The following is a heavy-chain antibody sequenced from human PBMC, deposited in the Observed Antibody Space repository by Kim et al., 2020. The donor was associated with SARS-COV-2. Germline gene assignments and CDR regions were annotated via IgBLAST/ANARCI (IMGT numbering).Heavy chain of an antibody. CDR2: IYYSGST. J-gene: IGHJ3*02. D-gene: IGHD3-22*01. V-gene: IGHV4-59*13. CDR3: ARGSEGYYETDDAFDI. CDR1: GGSISSYY. Sequence: SETLSLTCTVSGGSISSYYWSWIRQPPGKGLEWIGYIYYSGSTNYNPSLKSRVTISVDTSKNQFSLKLSSVTAADTAVYYCARGSEGYYETDDAFDIWGQGTMVTVSS.